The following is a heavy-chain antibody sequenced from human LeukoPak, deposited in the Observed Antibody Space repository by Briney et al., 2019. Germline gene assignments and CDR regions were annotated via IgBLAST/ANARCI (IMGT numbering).Heavy chain of an antibody. CDR3: AGTIGLKGQYYFDY. J-gene: IGHJ4*02. CDR1: GGSISSSSYY. D-gene: IGHD5-24*01. Sequence: SETLSLTCTVSGGSISSSSYYWGWIRQPPGKGLEWIGSIYYSGSTYYNPSLKSRVSISVDTSKNQFSLKLSSVIAADTAVYYCAGTIGLKGQYYFDYWGQGTLVTVSS. V-gene: IGHV4-39*01. CDR2: IYYSGST.